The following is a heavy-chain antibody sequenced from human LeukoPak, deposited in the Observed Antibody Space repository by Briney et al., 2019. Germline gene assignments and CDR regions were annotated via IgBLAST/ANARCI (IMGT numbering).Heavy chain of an antibody. CDR2: IYTSGST. Sequence: PSETLSLTCAVYGGSLSGYYWSWIRQPAGKGLEWIGRIYTSGSTDYNPSLKSRVTMSVDTSKNQFSLKLSSVTAADTAVYYCARDSGTTGEVKFDPWGQGTLVTVSS. J-gene: IGHJ5*02. CDR3: ARDSGTTGEVKFDP. V-gene: IGHV4-4*07. CDR1: GGSLSGYY. D-gene: IGHD3-10*01.